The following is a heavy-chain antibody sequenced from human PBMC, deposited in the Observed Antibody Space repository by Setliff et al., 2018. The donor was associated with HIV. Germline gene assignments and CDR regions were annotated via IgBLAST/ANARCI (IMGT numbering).Heavy chain of an antibody. V-gene: IGHV1-69*06. Sequence: SVKVSCKASGDTFSNYAISWVRQAPGQGLEWMGGIIPIFGTANYAQKFEGRVTITADKSTSTAYMEVNSLGFEDTAVYYCARVFYYSAGSYSLDYWGQETLVTVSS. D-gene: IGHD3-10*01. CDR2: IIPIFGTA. CDR1: GDTFSNYA. J-gene: IGHJ4*01. CDR3: ARVFYYSAGSYSLDY.